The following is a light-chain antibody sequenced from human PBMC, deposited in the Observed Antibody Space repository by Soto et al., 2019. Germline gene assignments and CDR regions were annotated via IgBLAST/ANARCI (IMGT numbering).Light chain of an antibody. CDR3: QQLNSYPRT. J-gene: IGKJ1*01. CDR2: AAS. V-gene: IGKV1-9*01. CDR1: QGISSY. Sequence: DIQLTQSPSFLSASVGDRVTITCRASQGISSYLAWYQQKPGKAPNLLIHAASTLQSGVPSRFSGSGYGTEFTLTISSLQPEDFATYYCQQLNSYPRTFGQGTKVDIK.